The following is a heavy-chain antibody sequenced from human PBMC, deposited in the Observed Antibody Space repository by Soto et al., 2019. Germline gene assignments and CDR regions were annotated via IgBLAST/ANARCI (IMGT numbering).Heavy chain of an antibody. CDR3: ARSGSSWNLRDFDY. CDR2: ISGYNGNT. D-gene: IGHD6-13*01. J-gene: IGHJ4*02. CDR1: GYTFASYG. Sequence: QVQLVQSGAEVEKPGASVKVSCKASGYTFASYGISWVRQAPGRGLEWMGWISGYNGNTNYAQKLRGRVTMTTDTSTSTAYMELRSLRSDDTAVFYCARSGSSWNLRDFDYWGQGPLVTFSS. V-gene: IGHV1-18*01.